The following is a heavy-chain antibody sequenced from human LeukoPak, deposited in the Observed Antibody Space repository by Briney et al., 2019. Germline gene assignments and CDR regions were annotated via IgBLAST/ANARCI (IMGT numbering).Heavy chain of an antibody. CDR3: AKGDDAGYSYGMDV. CDR1: GFTFNDYA. J-gene: IGHJ6*02. D-gene: IGHD6-13*01. Sequence: GGSLRLSCGASGFTFNDYAMHWVRQAPGKGLEWVSGISLNSGTTGYADSVKGRFTISRDNAKNSLYLQMNSLRAEDTALYYCAKGDDAGYSYGMDVWGQGTTVTVSS. CDR2: ISLNSGTT. V-gene: IGHV3-9*01.